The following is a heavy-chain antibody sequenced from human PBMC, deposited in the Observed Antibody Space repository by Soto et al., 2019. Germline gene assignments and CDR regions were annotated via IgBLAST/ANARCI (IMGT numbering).Heavy chain of an antibody. CDR2: ISTYKGDT. Sequence: QVQLVQSGAEVKKPGASVKVSCNASGYTFTSYGISWVRQAPGQGLEWMEWISTYKGDTHYAQKLQGRVTLTTDTSTSTAYMELRSLRSDDTAVYYCARANGDYYFDYWGQGTLVTVST. J-gene: IGHJ4*02. V-gene: IGHV1-18*01. CDR1: GYTFTSYG. CDR3: ARANGDYYFDY. D-gene: IGHD4-17*01.